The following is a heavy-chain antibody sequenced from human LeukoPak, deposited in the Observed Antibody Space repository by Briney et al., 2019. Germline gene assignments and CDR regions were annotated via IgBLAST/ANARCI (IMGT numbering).Heavy chain of an antibody. CDR1: GGTFSSYA. CDR3: ARDAEYNYGLPFDY. Sequence: SVKVSCKASGGTFSSYAISWVRQAPGQGLEWMGRLIPIFGTAKYAQKFQGRVTITTDESTSTAYMELSSLRSEDTAVYYCARDAEYNYGLPFDYWGQGTLVTVSS. D-gene: IGHD1-20*01. V-gene: IGHV1-69*05. J-gene: IGHJ4*02. CDR2: LIPIFGTA.